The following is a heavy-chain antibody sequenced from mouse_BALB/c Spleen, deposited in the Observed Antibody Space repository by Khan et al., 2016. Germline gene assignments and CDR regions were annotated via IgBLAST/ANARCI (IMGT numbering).Heavy chain of an antibody. J-gene: IGHJ4*01. CDR2: IYPGSGSP. V-gene: IGHV1-81*01. CDR1: GYTFTDYV. Sequence: QVQLQQSGPELVKPGASVKMSCKASGYTFTDYVISWVKQRTGQGLEWIGEIYPGSGSPYYNEKFKGKAPLTADKSSNTDFMQLSSLTSEDSAVYCWAKGLGAMDYRGQGTSVTVSS. CDR3: AKGLGAMDY.